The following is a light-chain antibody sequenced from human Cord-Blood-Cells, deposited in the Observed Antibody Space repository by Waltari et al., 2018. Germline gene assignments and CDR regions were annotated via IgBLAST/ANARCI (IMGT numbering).Light chain of an antibody. J-gene: IGLJ1*01. CDR1: SSDVGCYNY. V-gene: IGLV2-14*01. CDR3: SSYTSSSLYV. Sequence: QSALTQPASVSGSPGQSITISCTGTSSDVGCYNYVSWYQQHPRKAPKHMIYDVSKLPSGVSYRFSGSKSGNTASLTISGLQAEDEADYYCSSYTSSSLYVFGTGTKVTVL. CDR2: DVS.